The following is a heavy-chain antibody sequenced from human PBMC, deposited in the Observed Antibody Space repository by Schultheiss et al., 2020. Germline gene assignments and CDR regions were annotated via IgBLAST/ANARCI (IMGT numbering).Heavy chain of an antibody. CDR1: GFTFSSYS. CDR2: ISGSGGST. J-gene: IGHJ6*02. D-gene: IGHD3-10*01. V-gene: IGHV3-21*01. CDR3: ARGGDERDGMDV. Sequence: CGSLRLSCAASGFTFSSYSMNWVRQAPGKGLEWVSAISGSGGSTYYADSVKGRFTISRDNAKNSLYLQMNSLRAEDTAVYYRARGGDERDGMDVWGQGTTVTVSS.